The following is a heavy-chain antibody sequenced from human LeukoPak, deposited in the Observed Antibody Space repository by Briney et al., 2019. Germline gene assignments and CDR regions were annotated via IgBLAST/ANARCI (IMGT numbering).Heavy chain of an antibody. CDR2: INHSGRT. D-gene: IGHD1-14*01. V-gene: IGHV4-34*01. Sequence: SETLSLLCAVYGGPFSGYYWRWIRHPPGKGLEGIGEINHSGRTNYNPSLKSRVTISVDTSKNQFSLKLSSVTAADTAVYYCAKLTPNDHWGQGTLVTVSS. CDR1: GGPFSGYY. J-gene: IGHJ4*02. CDR3: AKLTPNDH.